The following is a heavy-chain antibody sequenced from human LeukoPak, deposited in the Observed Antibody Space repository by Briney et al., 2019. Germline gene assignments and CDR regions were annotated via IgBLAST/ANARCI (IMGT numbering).Heavy chain of an antibody. CDR2: INPNSGGT. D-gene: IGHD3-10*01. CDR1: GYTFTGYY. J-gene: IGHJ4*02. V-gene: IGHV1-2*04. CDR3: ARDGGTMVRGVIEAIYYFDY. Sequence: ASVKVSCKASGYTFTGYYMHWVRQAPGQGLEWMGWINPNSGGTNYAQKFQGWVTMTRDTSISTAYMELSRLRSDDTAVYYCARDGGTMVRGVIEAIYYFDYWGQGTLVTVSS.